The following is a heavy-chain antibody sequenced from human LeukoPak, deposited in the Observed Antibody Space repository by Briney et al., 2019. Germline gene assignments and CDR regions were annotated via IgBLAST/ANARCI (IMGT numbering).Heavy chain of an antibody. CDR1: GFEFSIHD. J-gene: IGHJ4*02. CDR2: IRGSGTDT. V-gene: IGHV3-23*01. CDR3: VKGFHFDW. Sequence: PGGSLRLSCVASGFEFSIHDMSWGRQAPGKGPEWVSSIRGSGTDTYYTDSVKGRFTISRDTSKNTLYMQMNNLRVEDTAVYYCVKGFHFDWWGQGTLVTVSS.